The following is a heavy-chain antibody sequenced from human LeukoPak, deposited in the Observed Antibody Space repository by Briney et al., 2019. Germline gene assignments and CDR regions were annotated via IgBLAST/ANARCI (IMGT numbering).Heavy chain of an antibody. CDR2: VYDSGST. CDR1: DGSISSYY. J-gene: IGHJ4*02. Sequence: PSETLSLTCTVSDGSISSYYWSWIRQPPGKGLEWIGHVYDSGSTNYNPSLKSRVTISVDTSKNQFSLKLSSVTAADTAVYYCAREFSWSGFFDYWGQGTLVTVSS. CDR3: AREFSWSGFFDY. D-gene: IGHD3-3*01. V-gene: IGHV4-59*01.